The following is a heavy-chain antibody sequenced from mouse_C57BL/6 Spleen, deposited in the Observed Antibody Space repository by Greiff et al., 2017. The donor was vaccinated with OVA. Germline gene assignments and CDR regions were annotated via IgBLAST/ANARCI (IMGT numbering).Heavy chain of an antibody. V-gene: IGHV5-9-1*02. Sequence: EVQRVESGEGLVKPGGSLKLSCAASGFTFSSYAMSWVRQTPEKRLEWVAYISSGGDYIYYADTVKGRFTISRDNARNTLYLQMSSLKSEDTAMYYCTRDPTGKFAYWGQGTLVTVSA. CDR3: TRDPTGKFAY. CDR2: ISSGGDYI. CDR1: GFTFSSYA. D-gene: IGHD4-1*01. J-gene: IGHJ3*01.